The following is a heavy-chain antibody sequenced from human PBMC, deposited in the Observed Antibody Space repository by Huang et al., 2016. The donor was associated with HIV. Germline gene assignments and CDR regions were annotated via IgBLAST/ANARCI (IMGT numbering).Heavy chain of an antibody. CDR1: GFTFSSYA. V-gene: IGHV3-23*01. CDR2: ISVGGGST. CDR3: AKDPYSSSWFDHFDY. D-gene: IGHD6-13*01. J-gene: IGHJ4*02. Sequence: EVQLLESGGGLVQPGGSLRLSCAASGFTFSSYAMSWVRQAPGRGLEWVSVISVGGGSTYYADSGKGRFTISRDNSKNTLYLQMNSLRAEDAAVYYCAKDPYSSSWFDHFDYWGQGTLVTVSS.